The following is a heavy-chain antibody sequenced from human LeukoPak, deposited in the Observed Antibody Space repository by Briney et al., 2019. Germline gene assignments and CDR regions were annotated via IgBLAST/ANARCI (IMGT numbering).Heavy chain of an antibody. CDR3: ARDGGIYCSGGSCYHGWYFDL. D-gene: IGHD2-15*01. CDR2: IYYSGST. J-gene: IGHJ2*01. Sequence: PSETLSLTCTVSGGSISSYYWSWIRQPPGKGLEWIGYIYYSGSTNYNPSLKSRVTISVDTSKNQFSLKLSSVTAADTAVYYCARDGGIYCSGGSCYHGWYFDLWGRGTLVTVSS. V-gene: IGHV4-59*01. CDR1: GGSISSYY.